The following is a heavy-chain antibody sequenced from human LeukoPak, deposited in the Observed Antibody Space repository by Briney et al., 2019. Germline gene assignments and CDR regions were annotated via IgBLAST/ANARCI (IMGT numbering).Heavy chain of an antibody. CDR2: ISAYNGNT. D-gene: IGHD2-15*01. CDR1: GYTFTSYG. J-gene: IGHJ5*02. CDR3: ARDGTYCSGGSCYQWFDP. Sequence: GASVKVSCKASGYTFTSYGISWVRQAPGQGLEWMGWISAYNGNTNYAQKLQGRVTMTTDTSTSTAYMELRSLRSDGTAVYYCARDGTYCSGGSCYQWFDPWGQGTLVTVSS. V-gene: IGHV1-18*01.